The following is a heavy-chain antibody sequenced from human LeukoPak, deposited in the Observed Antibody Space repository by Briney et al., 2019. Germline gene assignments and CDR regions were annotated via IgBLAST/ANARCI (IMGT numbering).Heavy chain of an antibody. J-gene: IGHJ4*02. Sequence: GGSLRLSCAASGFTFSTYGMHWVRQAPGKGLEWVAVIWYDGSNKYYADSLKGRFTISRDNSKNALFLQMNSLRVGDTAVYYCAKNVFGYSYGNFDYWGQGTLVTVSS. CDR2: IWYDGSNK. V-gene: IGHV3-33*06. CDR3: AKNVFGYSYGNFDY. CDR1: GFTFSTYG. D-gene: IGHD5-18*01.